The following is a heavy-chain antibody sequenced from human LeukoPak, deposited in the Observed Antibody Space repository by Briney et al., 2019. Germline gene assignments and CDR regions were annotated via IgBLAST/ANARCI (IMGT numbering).Heavy chain of an antibody. D-gene: IGHD6-13*01. J-gene: IGHJ4*02. CDR2: INPNSGGT. V-gene: IGHV1-2*06. CDR1: EYSFIDYF. CDR3: ARGGAAWYVDY. Sequence: SVKVSCKASEYSFIDYFIYWVRQAPGQGLEWMGRINPNSGGTKYAQKFQGRVTMTRDTSINTAYMELSRLSSDDTAVYYCARGGAAWYVDYWGQGTLVTVSS.